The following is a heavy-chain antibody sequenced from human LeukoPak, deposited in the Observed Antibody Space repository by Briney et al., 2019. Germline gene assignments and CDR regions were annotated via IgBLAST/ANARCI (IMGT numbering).Heavy chain of an antibody. CDR3: ARGVINYYYDSSGYPYYFDY. V-gene: IGHV4-34*01. D-gene: IGHD3-22*01. J-gene: IGHJ4*02. Sequence: SETLSHTCAVYGGSFSGYYWSWIRQPPGKGLEWIGEINHSGSTNYNPSPKSRVTISVDTSKNQFSLKLSSVTAADTAVYYCARGVINYYYDSSGYPYYFDYWGQGTLVTVSS. CDR2: INHSGST. CDR1: GGSFSGYY.